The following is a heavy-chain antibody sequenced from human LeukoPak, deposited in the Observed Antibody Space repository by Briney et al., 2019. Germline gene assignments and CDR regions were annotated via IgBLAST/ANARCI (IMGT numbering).Heavy chain of an antibody. CDR3: ARGDDFLDY. D-gene: IGHD3/OR15-3a*01. J-gene: IGHJ4*02. CDR1: GFSFSNYW. CDR2: INSDGSNT. Sequence: PGGSLRLSCTASGFSFSNYWIHWFRQAPGKGLVWVSRINSDGSNTRYADSVKGRFTIPRDNAKNTVYLQMNSLRAEDTAMYYCARGDDFLDYWGQGTLVTVSS. V-gene: IGHV3-74*01.